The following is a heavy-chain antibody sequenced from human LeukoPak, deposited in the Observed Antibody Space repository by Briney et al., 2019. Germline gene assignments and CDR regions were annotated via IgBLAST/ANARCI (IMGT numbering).Heavy chain of an antibody. CDR2: ISSSSRTI. J-gene: IGHJ4*02. V-gene: IGHV3-48*02. CDR1: GFTFSSYS. D-gene: IGHD1-1*01. Sequence: GGSLRLSCAASGFTFSSYSMNWVRQAPGKGLEWVSFISSSSRTIYYADFVKGRFTISRDNAKNSLYLQMNSLRHEDTAVYYCARDHTNSNWGQGTLVTVSS. CDR3: ARDHTNSN.